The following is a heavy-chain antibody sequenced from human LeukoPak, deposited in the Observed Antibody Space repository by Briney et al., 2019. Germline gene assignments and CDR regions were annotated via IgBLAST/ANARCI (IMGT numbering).Heavy chain of an antibody. V-gene: IGHV3-33*01. D-gene: IGHD3-3*02. CDR1: GFLFSTFG. Sequence: GRSLRLSCAASGFLFSTFGMHWFRQAPGKGPEWVALIWYDGSNKYYADSVKGRFTISRDTSNNTLYLQMDSMRAEDTAVYYCARGRSISAHCDYWGQGTLVTVSS. CDR2: IWYDGSNK. J-gene: IGHJ4*02. CDR3: ARGRSISAHCDY.